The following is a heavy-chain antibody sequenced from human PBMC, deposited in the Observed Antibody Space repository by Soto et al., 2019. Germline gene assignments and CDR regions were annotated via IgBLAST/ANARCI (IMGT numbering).Heavy chain of an antibody. D-gene: IGHD6-19*01. CDR3: AKEGTSGLYYFDY. CDR1: GFTFSNYA. CDR2: ISGSGGSP. J-gene: IGHJ4*02. V-gene: IGHV3-23*01. Sequence: EVQLLESGGGLVQPGGSLRLSCAASGFTFSNYAMNWVRQAPGKGLEWVSTISGSGGSPYYADSVKGRFTISRDNSKNTLYLRMNGLRAGDSDIYYCAKEGTSGLYYFDYWGQGTLVTVSS.